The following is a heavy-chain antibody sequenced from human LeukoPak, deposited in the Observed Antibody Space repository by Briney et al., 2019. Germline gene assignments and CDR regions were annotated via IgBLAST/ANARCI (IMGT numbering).Heavy chain of an antibody. CDR3: ARAPGYSSGWSPFFDY. Sequence: GGSLRLSCAASGFTFSDYYMSWIRQAPGKGLEWVSYISSSGSTIYYADSVKGRFTISRDNAKNSLYLQMNSLRAEDTAVYYCARAPGYSSGWSPFFDYWGQGTLVTVSS. D-gene: IGHD6-19*01. J-gene: IGHJ4*02. CDR2: ISSSGSTI. CDR1: GFTFSDYY. V-gene: IGHV3-11*01.